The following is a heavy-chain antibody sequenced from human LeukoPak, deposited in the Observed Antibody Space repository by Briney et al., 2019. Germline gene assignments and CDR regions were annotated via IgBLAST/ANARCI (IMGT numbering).Heavy chain of an antibody. Sequence: SETLSLTCTVSGGSISSYYWSLIRQPAGKGLEWIGRIYISGSGSTNYNPSLKSRVTMSVDTSKNQFSLKLSSVTAADTAVYYCARDKRVAVAGTYIYYYYMDVWGNGTTVTISS. D-gene: IGHD6-19*01. J-gene: IGHJ6*03. CDR3: ARDKRVAVAGTYIYYYYMDV. CDR2: IYISGSGST. V-gene: IGHV4-4*07. CDR1: GGSISSYY.